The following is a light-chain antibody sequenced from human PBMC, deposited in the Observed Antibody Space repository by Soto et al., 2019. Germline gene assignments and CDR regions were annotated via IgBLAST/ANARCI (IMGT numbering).Light chain of an antibody. CDR3: CSDAGSSTWV. J-gene: IGLJ3*02. Sequence: QSALTQPASVSGSPGQSITISCTGTSSDVGSYNLVSWYQQHPGKAPKLMIYEGSKRPSGVSNRSSGSKSGNAASLTISGLQAEEEADYYCCSDAGSSTWVFGGGTQLTVL. CDR2: EGS. CDR1: SSDVGSYNL. V-gene: IGLV2-23*01.